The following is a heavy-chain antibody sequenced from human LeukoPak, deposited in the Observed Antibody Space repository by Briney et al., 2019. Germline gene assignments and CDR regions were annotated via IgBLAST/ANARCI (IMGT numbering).Heavy chain of an antibody. J-gene: IGHJ4*02. CDR3: AEEKLGGYSS. Sequence: GGTLRLSCAASGFTFSSYGMNWVRQAPGKGLEWVSAISGSGGSTYYADSVKGRFTISRDNSKNTLYLQMNSLRAEDTAVYYCAEEKLGGYSSWGQGTLATVSS. D-gene: IGHD6-25*01. CDR1: GFTFSSYG. V-gene: IGHV3-23*01. CDR2: ISGSGGST.